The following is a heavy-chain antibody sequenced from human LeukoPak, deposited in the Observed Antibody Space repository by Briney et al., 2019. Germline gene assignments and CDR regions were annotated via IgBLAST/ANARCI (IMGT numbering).Heavy chain of an antibody. J-gene: IGHJ4*02. CDR1: GYSISSGYH. D-gene: IGHD3-22*01. V-gene: IGHV4-38-2*02. CDR2: IYRSGST. Sequence: SETLSLTCTVSGYSISSGYHWGWIRQPPGKGLEWIGNIYRSGSTYYNPSLRSRVTISVDTSKNQFSLKLSSVTAADTAVYYCARWQYDSSGYRKIDCWGQGTLVTVSS. CDR3: ARWQYDSSGYRKIDC.